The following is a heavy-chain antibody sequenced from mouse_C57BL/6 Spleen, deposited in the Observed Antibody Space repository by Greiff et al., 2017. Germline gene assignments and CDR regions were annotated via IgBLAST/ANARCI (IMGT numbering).Heavy chain of an antibody. CDR1: GFTFSSYG. V-gene: IGHV5-6*02. J-gene: IGHJ1*03. Sequence: EVKLVESGGDLVKPGGSLKLSCAASGFTFSSYGMSWVRQTPDKRLEWVATISSGGSYTYYPDSVKGRFTISRDNAKNTLYLQMSSLKSEDTAMYYCARRADPYWYFDVWGTGTTVTVSS. CDR2: ISSGGSYT. CDR3: ARRADPYWYFDV.